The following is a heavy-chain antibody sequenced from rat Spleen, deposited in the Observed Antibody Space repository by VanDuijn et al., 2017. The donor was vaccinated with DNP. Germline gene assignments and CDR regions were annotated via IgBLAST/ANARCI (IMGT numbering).Heavy chain of an antibody. D-gene: IGHD1-1*01. Sequence: EVQLVESGGGLVQPGRSLKLSCAASGLTFSNYYMAWVPQAPKKGLEWVATISTSDSRTYYPDSVKGRFTISRDNAKSNLYLQMNSLKSEDTATYYCASTVVTLFDYWGQGVMVTVSS. J-gene: IGHJ2*01. CDR3: ASTVVTLFDY. CDR2: ISTSDSRT. CDR1: GLTFSNYY. V-gene: IGHV5-25*01.